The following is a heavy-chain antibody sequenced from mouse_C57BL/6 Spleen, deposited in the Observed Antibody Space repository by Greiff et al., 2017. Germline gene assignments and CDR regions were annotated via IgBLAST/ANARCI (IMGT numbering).Heavy chain of an antibody. CDR1: GYTFTSYW. CDR2: IDPSDSYT. CDR3: ARGDGYPLAY. V-gene: IGHV1-69*01. J-gene: IGHJ3*01. Sequence: QVQLQQPGAELVMPGASVKLSCKASGYTFTSYWMHWVKQRPGQGLEWIGEIDPSDSYTNYNQKFKGKSTLTVDKSSITAYMQLSSLTSEDSAVYYCARGDGYPLAYWGQGTLVTVSA. D-gene: IGHD2-3*01.